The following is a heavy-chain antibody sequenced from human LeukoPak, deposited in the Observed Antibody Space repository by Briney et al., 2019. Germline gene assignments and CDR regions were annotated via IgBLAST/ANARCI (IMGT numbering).Heavy chain of an antibody. Sequence: GGSLTLSCAASEFTFRRWDMNWVRPAPGKGLDGLSYISSSGGTIWYADSVKGRFIIARDNAKNSLYLQMNSQRAEDTAVYYCASARYFDYWGQGTLVSVCS. CDR2: ISSSGGTI. J-gene: IGHJ4*02. CDR3: ASARYFDY. V-gene: IGHV3-48*03. CDR1: EFTFRRWD.